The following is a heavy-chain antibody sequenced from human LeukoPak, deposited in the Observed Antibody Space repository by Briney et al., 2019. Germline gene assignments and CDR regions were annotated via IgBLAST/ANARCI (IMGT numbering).Heavy chain of an antibody. J-gene: IGHJ4*02. CDR2: IYPGDSDT. D-gene: IGHD3-22*01. CDR3: ARSYDSSGYPDY. CDR1: GYSFTSYW. V-gene: IGHV5-51*01. Sequence: GESLKISCKGSGYSFTSYWIGWVRQMPGKGLEWMGIIYPGDSDTRYSPSLQGQVTISADKSINTAYLQWRSLQASDTAMYYCARSYDSSGYPDYWGQGALVTVSS.